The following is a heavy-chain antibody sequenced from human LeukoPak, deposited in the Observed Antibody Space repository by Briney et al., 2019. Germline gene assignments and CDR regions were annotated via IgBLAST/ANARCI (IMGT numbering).Heavy chain of an antibody. D-gene: IGHD6-25*01. CDR1: GYSISSGYY. Sequence: PSETLSLTCTVSGYSISSGYYWGWIRQPPGKGLEWIGSIYHSGSTYYNPSLKSRVTISVDTSKNQFSLKLSSVTAADTAVYYCASCSSVPEYWGQGTLVTVSS. J-gene: IGHJ4*02. CDR2: IYHSGST. CDR3: ASCSSVPEY. V-gene: IGHV4-38-2*02.